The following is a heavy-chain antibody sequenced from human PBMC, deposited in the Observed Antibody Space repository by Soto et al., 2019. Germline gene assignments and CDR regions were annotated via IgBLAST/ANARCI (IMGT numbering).Heavy chain of an antibody. Sequence: ASVKVSCKASGYTFTSYAMHWVRQAPGQRLEWMGWINAGNGNTKYSQKFQGRVTITRDTSASTAYMELSSLRSEDTAVYYCARGLAARLNYYYYYMDVWGKGTTVTVSS. CDR2: INAGNGNT. CDR1: GYTFTSYA. CDR3: ARGLAARLNYYYYYMDV. J-gene: IGHJ6*03. V-gene: IGHV1-3*01. D-gene: IGHD6-6*01.